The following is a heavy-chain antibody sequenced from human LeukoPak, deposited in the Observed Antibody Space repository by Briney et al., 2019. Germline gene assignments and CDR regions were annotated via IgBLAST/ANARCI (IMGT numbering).Heavy chain of an antibody. Sequence: GASVKVSCKASGYTFTSYGISWVRQAPGQGLEWMGWISAYNGNTNYAQKLQGRVTMTRDTSISTAYMELSRLRSDDTAVYYCARGGVVVPAGYWGQGTLVTVSS. V-gene: IGHV1-18*01. J-gene: IGHJ4*02. D-gene: IGHD2-2*01. CDR3: ARGGVVVPAGY. CDR1: GYTFTSYG. CDR2: ISAYNGNT.